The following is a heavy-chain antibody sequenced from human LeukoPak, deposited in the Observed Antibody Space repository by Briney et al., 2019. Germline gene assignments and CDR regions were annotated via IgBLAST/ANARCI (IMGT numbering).Heavy chain of an antibody. V-gene: IGHV3-23*01. CDR1: GFTFSGHS. D-gene: IGHD3-16*01. CDR3: ARVGDWSNYFGMDA. J-gene: IGHJ6*02. CDR2: ILGNGVKT. Sequence: SGGSLRLSCAASGFTFSGHSMTWVRQTPGKGLGWVSGILGNGVKTYYADSLKGRFTISRDNSKSTLYLQMNSLRADDTAVYYCARVGDWSNYFGMDAWGQGTTVSVSS.